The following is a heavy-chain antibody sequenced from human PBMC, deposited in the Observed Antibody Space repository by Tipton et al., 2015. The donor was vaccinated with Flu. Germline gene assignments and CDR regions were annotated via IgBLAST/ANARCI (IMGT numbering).Heavy chain of an antibody. Sequence: GLVKPSETLSLTCSVSGYSISGGFFWGWLRQSPAQGLEWIGTTYYTGSTYYNPLLESRVTLSVDTSKNQFSLKVTSMTAADTAVYFCARDRWEYASGFDSWGQGTLVTVSP. CDR2: TYYTGST. CDR1: GYSISGGFF. D-gene: IGHD1-26*01. CDR3: ARDRWEYASGFDS. V-gene: IGHV4-38-2*02. J-gene: IGHJ4*02.